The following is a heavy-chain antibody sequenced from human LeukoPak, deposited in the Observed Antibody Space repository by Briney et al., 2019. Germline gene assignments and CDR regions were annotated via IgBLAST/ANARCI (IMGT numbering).Heavy chain of an antibody. V-gene: IGHV4-31*03. D-gene: IGHD4-17*01. CDR1: GASINSGGFF. CDR2: IYYSGYT. CDR3: ARVLGVTTGHTFDI. Sequence: PSETLSLTCTVSGASINSGGFFWSWIRQHPGKGLEWIGHIYYSGYTYYNPSLTSRLAISLDTSKPQFSLRLSSVTAADTALYYCARVLGVTTGHTFDIWAQGIMVTVSS. J-gene: IGHJ3*02.